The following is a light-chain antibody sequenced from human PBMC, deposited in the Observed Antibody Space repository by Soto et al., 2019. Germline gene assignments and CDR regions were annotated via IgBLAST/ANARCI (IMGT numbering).Light chain of an antibody. J-gene: IGLJ1*01. CDR2: DVS. V-gene: IGLV2-8*01. CDR1: SSDVGGYDY. CDR3: CSYAGDSTYV. Sequence: QSALTQPPSASGSPGQSVTISCTGTSSDVGGYDYVSWYQQHPGKAPKLMIYDVSKRPSGVPDRFSGSKSGNTASLTVSGLQAEDEADYYCCSYAGDSTYVFGTGTKLTVL.